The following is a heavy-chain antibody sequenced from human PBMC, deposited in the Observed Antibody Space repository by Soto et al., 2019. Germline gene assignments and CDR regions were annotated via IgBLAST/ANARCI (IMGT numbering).Heavy chain of an antibody. CDR2: IHAGGST. CDR1: GFSVSNNY. V-gene: IGHV3-53*02. D-gene: IGHD5-12*01. J-gene: IGHJ5*02. Sequence: EVQLVETGGGLIQPGGSLRLSCAASGFSVSNNYMSWVRQAPGKGLEWVSIIHAGGSTYYADSVKGRFTISRDNSKNTVYLQMNGLRDEDTAMYYCASLVVAEGLDHCGQGTLVTVSS. CDR3: ASLVVAEGLDH.